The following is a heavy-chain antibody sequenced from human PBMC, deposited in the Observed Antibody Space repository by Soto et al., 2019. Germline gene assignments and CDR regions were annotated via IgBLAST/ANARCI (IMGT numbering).Heavy chain of an antibody. J-gene: IGHJ6*03. CDR2: MNPNSGNT. CDR1: GYTFTGYN. V-gene: IGHV1-8*02. Sequence: ASVKVSCKASGYTFTGYNMHWVRQATGQGLEWMGWMNPNSGNTGYAQKFQGRVTMTRNTSISTAYMELSSLRSEDTAVYYCARWSYDYGDYYYYYMDVWGKGTTVTVSS. CDR3: ARWSYDYGDYYYYYMDV. D-gene: IGHD4-17*01.